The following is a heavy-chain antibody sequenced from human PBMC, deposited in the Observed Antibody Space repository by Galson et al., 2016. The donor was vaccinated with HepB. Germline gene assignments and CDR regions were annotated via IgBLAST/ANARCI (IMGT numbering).Heavy chain of an antibody. CDR2: FDPEIGET. D-gene: IGHD4-23*01. V-gene: IGHV1-24*01. J-gene: IGHJ1*01. Sequence: SVKVSCKVSEYPLTELSMQWVRQAPGKGLEWMGGFDPEIGETLYAQKFQGRVSMTEDTSTSTAYMELSSLRSEDTAVYYCATSNNSPSGGLLEYFQHWGQGTLVTVSS. CDR1: EYPLTELS. CDR3: ATSNNSPSGGLLEYFQH.